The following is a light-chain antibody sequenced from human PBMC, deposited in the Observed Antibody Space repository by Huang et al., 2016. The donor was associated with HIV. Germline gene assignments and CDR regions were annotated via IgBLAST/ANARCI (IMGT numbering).Light chain of an antibody. J-gene: IGKJ5*01. Sequence: IQLTQSPSSVSASEGDTVRITCRASQDISSWLAWYQQKTREAPTLLIHSTSILQSGVPSRFNGSGSGTDFFLTINSLRPDDFATYYCQQANMYPRSFGQGTRLDIK. V-gene: IGKV1-12*01. CDR3: QQANMYPRS. CDR1: QDISSW. CDR2: STS.